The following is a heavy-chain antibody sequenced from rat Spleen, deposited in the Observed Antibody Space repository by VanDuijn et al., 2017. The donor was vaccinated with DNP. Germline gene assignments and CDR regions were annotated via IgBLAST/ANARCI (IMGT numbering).Heavy chain of an antibody. J-gene: IGHJ2*01. Sequence: EVQLVESGGGLVQPGRSLKLSCAASGFTFSDYYMAWVRQAPTKGLEWVAYISYDGSSTYSGDSVQGRFTISRDNAKNTLYLQMRSLRSEDMATYYCARHVLPLRVWDYWGQGVMVTVSS. D-gene: IGHD1-4*01. CDR1: GFTFSDYY. CDR3: ARHVLPLRVWDY. CDR2: ISYDGSST. V-gene: IGHV5-22*01.